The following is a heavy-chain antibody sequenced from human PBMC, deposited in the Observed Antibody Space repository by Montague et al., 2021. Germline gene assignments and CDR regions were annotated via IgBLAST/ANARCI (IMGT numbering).Heavy chain of an antibody. V-gene: IGHV4-4*02. D-gene: IGHD2-15*01. CDR1: GDSINTPNW. J-gene: IGHJ6*02. CDR2: VYHTGST. Sequence: SETLSLTCAVSGDSINTPNWWTWVRQFPGKGLEWIREVYHTGSTNYKPSLKSRVTLSVAKPKNQFSLKMTSVTAADTAIYYCARRGGYSARQYSGWDVWGQGSTVTVSS. CDR3: ARRGGYSARQYSGWDV.